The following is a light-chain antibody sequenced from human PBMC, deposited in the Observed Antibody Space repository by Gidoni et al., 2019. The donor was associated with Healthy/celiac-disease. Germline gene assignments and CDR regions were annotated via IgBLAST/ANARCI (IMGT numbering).Light chain of an antibody. J-gene: IGKJ5*01. V-gene: IGKV1-39*01. CDR1: QSISSY. CDR3: QQSYSTPRIT. CDR2: AAS. Sequence: DIQMTQSPSSLSASVGDRVTITCRASQSISSYLNWYQQKPGKAPKLLIYAASSLQSGVPSRFSGSGSGTDFTLTISSLHPEDFATYYCQQSYSTPRITFXXXTRLEIK.